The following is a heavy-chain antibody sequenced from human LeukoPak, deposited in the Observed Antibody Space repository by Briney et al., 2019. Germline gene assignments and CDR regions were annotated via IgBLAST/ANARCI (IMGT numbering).Heavy chain of an antibody. CDR3: AKGPQGD. V-gene: IGHV3-23*01. D-gene: IGHD3-16*01. CDR1: GFTFSNYA. CDR2: IDSGGGT. J-gene: IGHJ4*02. Sequence: GGSLRLSCAASGFTFSNYAMSWVRQAPGKGLEWVSAIDSGGGTYYADSVKGRVTISRDNSKNTLYLQLNSLRAEDTAVYYCAKGPQGDWGQGALVTVSS.